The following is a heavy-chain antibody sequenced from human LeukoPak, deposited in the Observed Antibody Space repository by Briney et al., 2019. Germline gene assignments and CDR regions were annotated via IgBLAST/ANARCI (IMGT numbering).Heavy chain of an antibody. V-gene: IGHV3-23*01. CDR2: ISGSGGST. J-gene: IGHJ4*02. CDR3: AKWGDYDILTGYYVSDF. D-gene: IGHD3-9*01. Sequence: GGSLRLSCAASGFTFSSHAMSWVRQAPGKGLEWVSAISGSGGSTYYADSVKGRFTISRDNSKNTLYVEMNTLRAEDTAVYYCAKWGDYDILTGYYVSDFWGQGTLVTVSS. CDR1: GFTFSSHA.